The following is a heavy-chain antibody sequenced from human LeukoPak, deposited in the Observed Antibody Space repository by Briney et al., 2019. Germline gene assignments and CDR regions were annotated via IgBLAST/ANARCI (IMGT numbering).Heavy chain of an antibody. D-gene: IGHD3-16*02. Sequence: GGSLRLSCAASGFTFDDYGMSWVRQAPGKGLERVSGINWNGGSTGYADSVKGRFTISRDNAKNSLYLQMNSLRAEDTALYYCASSGLYDYVWGSYRPPFDYWGQGTLVTVSS. J-gene: IGHJ4*02. CDR3: ASSGLYDYVWGSYRPPFDY. CDR1: GFTFDDYG. V-gene: IGHV3-20*04. CDR2: INWNGGST.